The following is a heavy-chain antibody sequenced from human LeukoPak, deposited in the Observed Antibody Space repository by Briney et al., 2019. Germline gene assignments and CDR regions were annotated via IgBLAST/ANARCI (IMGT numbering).Heavy chain of an antibody. D-gene: IGHD3-10*01. J-gene: IGHJ4*02. CDR3: VTGSGGARLDY. CDR2: IRSKVDGETT. V-gene: IGHV3-15*05. Sequence: GGSLRLSCAASGFTFTNFWMSWVRQAPGRGLEWVARIRSKVDGETTNYPAPLKGRVTISRDDLKNTLYLQMNNLKIEDTAVYYCVTGSGGARLDYWGQGTLVTVSS. CDR1: GFTFTNFW.